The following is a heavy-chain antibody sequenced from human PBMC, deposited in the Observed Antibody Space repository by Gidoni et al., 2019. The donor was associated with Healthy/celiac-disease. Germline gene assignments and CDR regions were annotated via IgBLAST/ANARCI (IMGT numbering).Heavy chain of an antibody. Sequence: QVQLQESGPGLVKPSETLSLTCTVSGSPISSYYWSWIRQHPGKGLEWIGYIYYSGSTNYNPSLKSRVTISVDTSKNQFSLKLSSVTAADTAVYYCARDLGVGATRVGWFDPWGQGTLVTVSS. CDR2: IYYSGST. CDR3: ARDLGVGATRVGWFDP. CDR1: GSPISSYY. V-gene: IGHV4-59*01. J-gene: IGHJ5*02. D-gene: IGHD1-26*01.